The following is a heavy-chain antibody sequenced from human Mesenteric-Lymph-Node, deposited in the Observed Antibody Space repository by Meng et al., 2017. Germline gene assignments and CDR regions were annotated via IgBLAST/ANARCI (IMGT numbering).Heavy chain of an antibody. D-gene: IGHD4-17*01. V-gene: IGHV4-61*02. CDR2: IYTSGST. CDR1: GGSISSGSYY. CDR3: ARLVHYGDSEQNDAFDI. Sequence: SETLSLTCTVSGGSISSGSYYWSWIRQPAGKGLEWIGRIYTSGSTNYNPSLKSRVTISVDSSKNQFSLKLSSVTAADTAVYYCARLVHYGDSEQNDAFDIWGQGTMVTVSS. J-gene: IGHJ3*02.